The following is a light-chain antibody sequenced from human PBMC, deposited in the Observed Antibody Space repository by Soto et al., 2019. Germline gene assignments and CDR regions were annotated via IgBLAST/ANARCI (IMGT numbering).Light chain of an antibody. Sequence: DIQMTQSPSTLSASVGDRVTITCRASQSISSWLAWYQQKPGKAPRLLIYEASSLDSGIPSRFSGSGSGTEFTLTISSLQPDDFATYYCQKYNDYSGTFGQGTKVEI. CDR2: EAS. CDR1: QSISSW. J-gene: IGKJ1*01. CDR3: QKYNDYSGT. V-gene: IGKV1-5*03.